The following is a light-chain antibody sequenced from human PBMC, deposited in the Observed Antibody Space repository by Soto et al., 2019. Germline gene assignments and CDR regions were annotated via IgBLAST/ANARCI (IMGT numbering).Light chain of an antibody. CDR1: SGHSSYA. Sequence: QSVLTQSPSASASLGASVKLTCTLNSGHSSYAIAWHQQQPEKGPRYLMKLNSDGSHSKGDGIPDRFSGSSSGAERYLTISSLQSEDEADYYCQTWGTGIQVFGGGTKSPS. CDR2: LNSDGSH. J-gene: IGLJ2*01. V-gene: IGLV4-69*01. CDR3: QTWGTGIQV.